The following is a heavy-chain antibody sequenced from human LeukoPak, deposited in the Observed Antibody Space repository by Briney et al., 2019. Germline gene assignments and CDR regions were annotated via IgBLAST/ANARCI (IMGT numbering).Heavy chain of an antibody. CDR1: GGSISSSSYY. V-gene: IGHV4-39*01. J-gene: IGHJ3*02. D-gene: IGHD2-15*01. Sequence: SETLSLTCTVSGGSISSSSYYWGWIRQPPGTGLEWIGSIYYSGSTYYNPSLKSRVTISVDTSKNQFSLKLSSVTAADTAVYYCARGDYCSGGSCYDHAFDIWGQGTMVTVSS. CDR2: IYYSGST. CDR3: ARGDYCSGGSCYDHAFDI.